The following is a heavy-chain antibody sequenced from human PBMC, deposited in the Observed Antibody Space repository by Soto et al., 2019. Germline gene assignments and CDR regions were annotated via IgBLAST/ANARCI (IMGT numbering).Heavy chain of an antibody. CDR1: GFTFSSYA. J-gene: IGHJ5*01. CDR2: ISGSGGST. Sequence: EVQLLESGGGLVQPGGSLRLSCAASGFTFSSYAMSWVRQAPGKGLEWVSAISGSGGSTFYADYVKGRFTISRDTSKNTLFLQLNSVRAEDTAVYYCAKDRGRGYDWFDSWGQGTLVTVSS. CDR3: AKDRGRGYDWFDS. D-gene: IGHD5-12*01. V-gene: IGHV3-23*01.